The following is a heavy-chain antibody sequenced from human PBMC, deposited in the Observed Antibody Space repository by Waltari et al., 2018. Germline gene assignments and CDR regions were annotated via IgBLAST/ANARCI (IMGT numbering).Heavy chain of an antibody. Sequence: QVQLVQSGAEVKKPGASVKVSFEASGTTFTSYAMHLVPGTPGQRLEWMGWINAGNGNTKYSQKFQGRVTITRDTSASTAYMELSSLRSEDTAVYYCARGDYDYIWGSYRLDYWGPGTLVTVSS. J-gene: IGHJ4*02. CDR1: GTTFTSYA. D-gene: IGHD3-16*02. CDR2: INAGNGNT. CDR3: ARGDYDYIWGSYRLDY. V-gene: IGHV1-3*01.